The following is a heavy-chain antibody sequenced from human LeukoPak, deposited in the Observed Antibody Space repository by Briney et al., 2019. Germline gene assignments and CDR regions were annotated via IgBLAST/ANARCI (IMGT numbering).Heavy chain of an antibody. J-gene: IGHJ3*02. CDR2: TYYRSKLYN. V-gene: IGHV6-1*01. CDR1: GDSVSSNSAT. D-gene: IGHD3-10*01. Sequence: SQTLSLTCAISGDSVSSNSATWNWIRQSPSRGLEWLGRTYYRSKLYNDYAVSVKSLITMNPDTSNNQFSLQLNSVTPEDTAVYYCARVRTPFTRTDAFDIWGQGTMVTVSS. CDR3: ARVRTPFTRTDAFDI.